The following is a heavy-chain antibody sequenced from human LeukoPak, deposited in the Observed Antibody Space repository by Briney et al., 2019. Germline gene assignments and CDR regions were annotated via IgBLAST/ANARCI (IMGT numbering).Heavy chain of an antibody. CDR2: IIPIFGTA. CDR3: ARSNSGYDWWICYFDY. D-gene: IGHD5-12*01. CDR1: GGTFSSYA. Sequence: SVKVSCKASGGTFSSYAISWVRQAPGQGLEWMGGIIPIFGTANYAQKFQGRVTITADESTSTAYMELSSLRSEDTAVYYCARSNSGYDWWICYFDYWGQGTLVTVSS. J-gene: IGHJ4*02. V-gene: IGHV1-69*13.